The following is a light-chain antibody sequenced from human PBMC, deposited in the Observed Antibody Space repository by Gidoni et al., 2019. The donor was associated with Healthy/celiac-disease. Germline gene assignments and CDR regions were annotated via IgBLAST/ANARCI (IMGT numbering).Light chain of an antibody. V-gene: IGKV3-11*01. CDR2: DAS. CDR1: QSVSSY. Sequence: EIVLTQSPATLSLSPGERATLSCRASQSVSSYLAWYQQKPGQAPRLLIYDASNRATGIPARFSGIGSGTYFTLTISSLEPEDFAVYYCQQRSNWITFGQGTRLEIK. J-gene: IGKJ5*01. CDR3: QQRSNWIT.